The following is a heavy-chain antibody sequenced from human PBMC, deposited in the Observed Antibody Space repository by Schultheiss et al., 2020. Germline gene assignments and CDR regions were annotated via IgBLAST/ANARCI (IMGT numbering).Heavy chain of an antibody. J-gene: IGHJ4*02. CDR1: GFSLSTSEVG. Sequence: SGPTLVKPTQTLTLTCTFSGFSLSTSEVGVGWIRQPPGKALEWLALIYWDDDKRYSPSLKSRLTITKDTSKNQVVLTMTNMDPVDTATYYCAHRPYDFWSGYVFDFWGQGTLVTVSS. V-gene: IGHV2-5*02. CDR3: AHRPYDFWSGYVFDF. CDR2: IYWDDDK. D-gene: IGHD3-3*01.